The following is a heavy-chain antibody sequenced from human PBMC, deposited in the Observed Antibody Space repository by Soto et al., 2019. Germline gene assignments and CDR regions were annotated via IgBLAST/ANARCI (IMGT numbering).Heavy chain of an antibody. CDR3: ARDLGYGLFDY. V-gene: IGHV3-48*02. CDR1: GFTFSSYS. J-gene: IGHJ4*02. CDR2: ISSSSTI. Sequence: EVQLVESGVGLVQPGGSLRLSCAASGFTFSSYSMNWVRQAPGKGLEWVSYISSSSTIYYADSVKGRFTISRDNAKNSLYLQMNSLRDEDTAVYYCARDLGYGLFDYWGQGTLVTVSS. D-gene: IGHD5-18*01.